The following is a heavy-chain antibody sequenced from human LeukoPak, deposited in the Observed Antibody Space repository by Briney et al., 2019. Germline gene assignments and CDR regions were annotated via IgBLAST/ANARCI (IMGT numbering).Heavy chain of an antibody. Sequence: ASVKVSCKASGYTFTCYYMHWVRQAPGQGLEWMGWINPNSGGTNYAQKFQGWVTMTRDTSISTAYMELSRLRSDDTAVYYCARGPVVTAITGDAFDIWGQGTMVTVSS. CDR2: INPNSGGT. CDR1: GYTFTCYY. J-gene: IGHJ3*02. V-gene: IGHV1-2*04. D-gene: IGHD2-21*02. CDR3: ARGPVVTAITGDAFDI.